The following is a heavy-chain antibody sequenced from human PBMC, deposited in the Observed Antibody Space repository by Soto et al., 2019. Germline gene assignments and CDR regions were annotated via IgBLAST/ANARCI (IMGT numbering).Heavy chain of an antibody. CDR3: ARGPGIAAAGSRGPPDDY. V-gene: IGHV4-34*01. CDR2: INHSGST. D-gene: IGHD6-13*01. J-gene: IGHJ4*02. Sequence: SETLSLTCAVYGGSFSGYYWSWIRQPPGKGLEWIGEINHSGSTNYNPSLKSRVTISVDTSKNQFSLKLSSVTAADTAVYYCARGPGIAAAGSRGPPDDYWGQGTLVTVSS. CDR1: GGSFSGYY.